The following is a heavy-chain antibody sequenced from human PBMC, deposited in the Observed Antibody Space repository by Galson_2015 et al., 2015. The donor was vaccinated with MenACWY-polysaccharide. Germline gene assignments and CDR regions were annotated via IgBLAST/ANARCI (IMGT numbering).Heavy chain of an antibody. J-gene: IGHJ4*02. CDR3: ARGYSAYD. CDR2: IKSDGSST. CDR1: GFTFSTYW. D-gene: IGHD5-12*01. Sequence: CAASGFTFSTYWMHWVRQAPGKGLVWVSRIKSDGSSTDYADSVKGRFTISRDNAKNTLYLQMNSLRAEDTALYYCARGYSAYDWGQGTLVTVSA. V-gene: IGHV3-74*01.